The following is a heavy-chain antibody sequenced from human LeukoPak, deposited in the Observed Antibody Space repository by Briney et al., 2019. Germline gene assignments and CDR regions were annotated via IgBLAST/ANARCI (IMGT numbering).Heavy chain of an antibody. CDR3: AKHSSCWYEFDY. CDR1: GGSISSYY. J-gene: IGHJ4*02. Sequence: SKTLSLTCTVSGGSISSYYWSWIRQPPGKGLEWVGYIYYSGSTNYNPSLKSRVTISVDTSKKQFSLKLSSVIAADTAVYYCAKHSSCWYEFDYWGQGTLVTVSS. D-gene: IGHD6-19*01. V-gene: IGHV4-59*01. CDR2: IYYSGST.